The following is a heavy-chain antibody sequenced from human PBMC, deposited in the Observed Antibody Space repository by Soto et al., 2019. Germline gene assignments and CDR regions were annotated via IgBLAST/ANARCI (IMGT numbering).Heavy chain of an antibody. V-gene: IGHV4-59*01. CDR1: GGSISSYY. CDR3: AYGDSRGPFDS. Sequence: QVQLQESGPGLVRPSETLSLTCTVSGGSISSYYWSWIRQPPGKGLEWIGYIYNSGSTNYNPSLKSRVTISVDTSKNQFSLKLSSVTAADTAVYYCAYGDSRGPFDSWGQGTLVNVSS. J-gene: IGHJ4*02. CDR2: IYNSGST. D-gene: IGHD4-17*01.